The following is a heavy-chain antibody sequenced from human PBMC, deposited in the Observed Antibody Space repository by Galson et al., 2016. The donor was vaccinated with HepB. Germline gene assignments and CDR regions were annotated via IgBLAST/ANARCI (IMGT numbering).Heavy chain of an antibody. D-gene: IGHD5-12*01. V-gene: IGHV4-59*01. CDR3: ARSAYVVFDS. J-gene: IGHJ4*02. Sequence: SETLSLTCTVSGGSIISYYWSWIRHRPGKGLEWIGYVSDSGSTHYNPSLKSRITISVDAAKDQFSLRLRSATAADTAVYYCARSAYVVFDSWGPGSQVTVPP. CDR2: VSDSGST. CDR1: GGSIISYY.